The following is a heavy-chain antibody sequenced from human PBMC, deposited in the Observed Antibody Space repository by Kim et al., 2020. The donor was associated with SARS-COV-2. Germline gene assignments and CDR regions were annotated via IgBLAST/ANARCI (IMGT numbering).Heavy chain of an antibody. V-gene: IGHV2-5*02. Sequence: SGPTLVNPTQTLTLTCTFSGFSLSTSGVGVGWIRQPPGKALEWLALIYWDDDKRYSPSLNSRLTITKDTSKNQVVLTMTNMDPVDTATYYCAHRQWNPYYDRSGLTGSYDSGGQGTLVTVSS. CDR1: GFSLSTSGVG. J-gene: IGHJ4*02. D-gene: IGHD3-22*01. CDR3: AHRQWNPYYDRSGLTGSYDS. CDR2: IYWDDDK.